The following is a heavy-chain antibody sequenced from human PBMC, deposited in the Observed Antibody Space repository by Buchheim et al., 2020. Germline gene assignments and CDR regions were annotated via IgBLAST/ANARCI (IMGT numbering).Heavy chain of an antibody. J-gene: IGHJ6*02. CDR2: ISYDGSNK. CDR1: GFTFSSYG. Sequence: QVQLVESGGGVVQPGRSLRLSCAASGFTFSSYGMHWVRQAPGKGLEWVAVISYDGSNKYYADSVKGRFTISRDNSKNTLYLQMNSLRAEDTAVYYCAKDARGGSRHYGMDVWGQGTT. CDR3: AKDARGGSRHYGMDV. D-gene: IGHD3-16*01. V-gene: IGHV3-30*18.